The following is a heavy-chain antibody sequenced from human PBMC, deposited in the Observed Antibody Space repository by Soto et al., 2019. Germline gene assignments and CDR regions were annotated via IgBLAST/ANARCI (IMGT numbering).Heavy chain of an antibody. V-gene: IGHV4-39*01. Sequence: QLQLQESGPGLVKPSETLSLTCTVSGGSISSSSYYWGWIRQPPGKGLEWIGSIYYSGSTYYNPSLKSRVTISVGTCKNQFSLKLSSVTAADTAVYYCARQPILTGPNDAFDIWGQGTMVTVSS. CDR1: GGSISSSSYY. CDR3: ARQPILTGPNDAFDI. D-gene: IGHD3-9*01. J-gene: IGHJ3*02. CDR2: IYYSGST.